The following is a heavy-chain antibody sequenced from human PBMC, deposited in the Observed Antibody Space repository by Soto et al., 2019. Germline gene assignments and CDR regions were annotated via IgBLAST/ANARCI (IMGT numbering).Heavy chain of an antibody. Sequence: QITLKESGPTLVKPTQTLTLTCTFSGFALSTSGVGVAWIRQPPGKALEYVALIYWDDDKRYSPSLKSRLTITKDTSKNQEVLTTTNMDPVDTATYYCAHINSYDSSNYWYNWCDPWGQGTLVAVSS. CDR1: GFALSTSGVG. V-gene: IGHV2-5*02. CDR3: AHINSYDSSNYWYNWCDP. D-gene: IGHD3-22*01. CDR2: IYWDDDK. J-gene: IGHJ5*02.